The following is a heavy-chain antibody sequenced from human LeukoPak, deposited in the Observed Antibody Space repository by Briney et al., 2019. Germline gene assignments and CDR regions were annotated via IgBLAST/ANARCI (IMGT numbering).Heavy chain of an antibody. V-gene: IGHV4-39*01. CDR2: IYYSGST. J-gene: IGHJ4*02. Sequence: SETLSLTCTVSGGSISSYYWSWIRQPPGKGLEWIGSIYYSGSTYYNPSLKSRVTISVDTSKNQFSLKLSSVTAADTAVYYCARPDSSGYYSWGQGTLVTVSS. CDR1: GGSISSYY. D-gene: IGHD3-22*01. CDR3: ARPDSSGYYS.